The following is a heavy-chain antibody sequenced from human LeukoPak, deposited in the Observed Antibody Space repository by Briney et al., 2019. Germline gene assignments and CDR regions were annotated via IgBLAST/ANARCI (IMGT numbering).Heavy chain of an antibody. CDR1: GGTFSSYA. CDR3: ARDDCSGGSCYGIGY. D-gene: IGHD2-15*01. CDR2: IIPIFGTA. J-gene: IGHJ4*02. V-gene: IGHV1-69*05. Sequence: LVKVSCKASGGTFSSYAISWVRQAPGQGLEWMGRIIPIFGTANYAQKFQGRVTITTDESTSTAYMELSSLRSEDTAVYYCARDDCSGGSCYGIGYWGQGTLVTVSS.